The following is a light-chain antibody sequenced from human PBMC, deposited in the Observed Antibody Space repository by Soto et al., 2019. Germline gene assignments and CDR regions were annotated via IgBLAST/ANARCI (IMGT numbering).Light chain of an antibody. CDR2: STS. Sequence: QTVVTQEPSFSVSPGGTVTLTCALNSGSVSTSYYPSWYQQTPGQAPRTLIYSTSTRSSGVPDRFSGSILGNKAALTITGAQADDESDYYCALYMGSGISVLGGGTKVTVL. V-gene: IGLV8-61*01. CDR1: SGSVSTSYY. CDR3: ALYMGSGISV. J-gene: IGLJ2*01.